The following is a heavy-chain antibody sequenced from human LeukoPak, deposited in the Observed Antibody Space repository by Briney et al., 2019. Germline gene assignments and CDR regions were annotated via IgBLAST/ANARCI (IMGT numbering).Heavy chain of an antibody. CDR1: GFTFSTYW. J-gene: IGHJ3*02. CDR3: AREWAVAANAFDI. D-gene: IGHD6-19*01. CDR2: ISSDGSST. Sequence: PGGSLRLSCTASGFTFSTYWMHWVRQAPGEGLVWVSRISSDGSSTSYADSVKGRFTISRDNAKTTLYLQMNSLRAEDTAVYYCAREWAVAANAFDIWGQGTMVTVSS. V-gene: IGHV3-74*01.